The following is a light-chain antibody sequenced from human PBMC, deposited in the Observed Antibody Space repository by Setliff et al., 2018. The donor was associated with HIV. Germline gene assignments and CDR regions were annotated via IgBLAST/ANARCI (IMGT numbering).Light chain of an antibody. CDR1: SSDVGGYTY. Sequence: QPALTQPASVSGSPGQSITISCTGTSSDVGGYTYVSWYQQHPGKAPKLIIYEVRNRPSGVSDRFSGSKSGNTASLTISGLQAEDEADYYCSSYASTNTLPFGTGTKGTVL. CDR3: SSYASTNTLP. J-gene: IGLJ1*01. V-gene: IGLV2-14*01. CDR2: EVR.